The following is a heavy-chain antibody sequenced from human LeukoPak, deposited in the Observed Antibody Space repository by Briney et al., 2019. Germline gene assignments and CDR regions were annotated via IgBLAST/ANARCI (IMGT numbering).Heavy chain of an antibody. CDR2: IYYSGST. V-gene: IGHV4-39*01. J-gene: IGHJ4*02. Sequence: SETLSLTCTVSGGSISSSSYYWGWCRQPPGKGLEWIGSIYYSGSTYYNPSLKSRVTISVDTSKNQFSLKLSSVTAADTALYYCARLYSNNYAFYWGQGTLVTVSS. D-gene: IGHD5-24*01. CDR1: GGSISSSSYY. CDR3: ARLYSNNYAFY.